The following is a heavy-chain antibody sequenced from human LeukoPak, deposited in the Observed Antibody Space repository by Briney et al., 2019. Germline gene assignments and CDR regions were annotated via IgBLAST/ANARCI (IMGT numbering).Heavy chain of an antibody. J-gene: IGHJ4*02. CDR2: VDPEDGDV. CDR1: GNTLTEFS. V-gene: IGHV1-24*01. Sequence: ASVKVSCKGSGNTLTEFSMRWVRQNSGEGLEWMGGVDPEDGDVLYAQKFQGRVTMTEDTSTDTAYMELSSLRSDDTALYLCAAISERSSTWRGLWSIAYCGRGTLVTVSS. CDR3: AAISERSSTWRGLWSIAY. D-gene: IGHD3-16*01.